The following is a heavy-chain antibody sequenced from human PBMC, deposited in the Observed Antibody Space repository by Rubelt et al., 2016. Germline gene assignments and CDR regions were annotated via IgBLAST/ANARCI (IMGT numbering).Heavy chain of an antibody. D-gene: IGHD2-2*01. V-gene: IGHV3-11*01. CDR1: GFIFSDFY. Sequence: GFIFSDFYLSWIRQAPGKGLEWLSYNSFAGDITFYAASVKGRFSVSRDNAKNSLYLQMNSLGAEDTALYYCEKDMGAPLSCSSTSCLAGAFDIWGQGTMVTVSS. J-gene: IGHJ3*02. CDR2: NSFAGDIT. CDR3: EKDMGAPLSCSSTSCLAGAFDI.